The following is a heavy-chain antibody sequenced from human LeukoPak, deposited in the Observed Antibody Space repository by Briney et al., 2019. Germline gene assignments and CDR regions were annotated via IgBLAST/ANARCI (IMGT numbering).Heavy chain of an antibody. V-gene: IGHV5-51*01. Sequence: GESLKISCKGSGYSFTSYWIGWVRQMPGKGLEWMGIIYPGDPDTSYSPSFQGQVTISADKSISTAYLQWSSLKASDTAMYYCARHRGGSGSYYNVFVYWGQGTLVTVSS. J-gene: IGHJ4*02. CDR1: GYSFTSYW. CDR2: IYPGDPDT. CDR3: ARHRGGSGSYYNVFVY. D-gene: IGHD3-10*01.